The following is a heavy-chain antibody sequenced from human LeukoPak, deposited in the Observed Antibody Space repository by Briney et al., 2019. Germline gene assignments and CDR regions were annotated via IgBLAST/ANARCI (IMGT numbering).Heavy chain of an antibody. J-gene: IGHJ6*03. CDR1: GYTFTSYG. V-gene: IGHV1-18*01. Sequence: ASVKVSCKASGYTFTSYGISWVRQAPGQGLEWMGWISAYNGNTNYAQKLQGRVTMTTDTSTSTAYMEVSSLRSEDTAVSYCARDGGRGYECGNYYYYMDVWGKETTVTVS. CDR2: ISAYNGNT. D-gene: IGHD5-12*01. CDR3: ARDGGRGYECGNYYYYMDV.